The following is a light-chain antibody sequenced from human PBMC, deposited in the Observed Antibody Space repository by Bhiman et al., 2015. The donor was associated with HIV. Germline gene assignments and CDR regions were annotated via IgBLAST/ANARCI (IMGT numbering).Light chain of an antibody. CDR3: SSYTTSSTVV. J-gene: IGLJ2*01. CDR1: SSNIGAGYD. V-gene: IGLV1-40*01. CDR2: GNN. Sequence: QSVLTQPPSVSGAPGQRVTISCTGSSSNIGAGYDVHWYQQLPGKAPKLLIFGNNNRPSGVPERFSGSKSAASASLAITGLQIEDEADYYCSSYTTSSTVVFGGGTKLTVL.